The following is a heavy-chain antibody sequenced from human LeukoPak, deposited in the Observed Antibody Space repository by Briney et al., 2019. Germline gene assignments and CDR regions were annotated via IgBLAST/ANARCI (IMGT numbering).Heavy chain of an antibody. V-gene: IGHV1-2*02. CDR1: GYTFTGYY. CDR2: INPNSGGT. D-gene: IGHD6-6*01. CDR3: ARDYSSSTYYYMDV. J-gene: IGHJ6*03. Sequence: GASVKVSCKASGYTFTGYYMHWVRQAPGQGLEWMGWINPNSGGTNYAQKFQGRVTMTRDTSISTAYMELSRLRSDDTAVYYCARDYSSSTYYYMDVWGEGTTVTVSS.